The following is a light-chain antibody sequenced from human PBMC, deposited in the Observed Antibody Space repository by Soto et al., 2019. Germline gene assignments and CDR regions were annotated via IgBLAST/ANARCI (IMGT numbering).Light chain of an antibody. CDR1: QSISRW. CDR2: DAT. V-gene: IGKV1-5*01. CDR3: PQYSSYWT. Sequence: DIQITQSPSTLSASVGDRVTITCRASQSISRWFAWYQQKPVKAPKLLIHDATSLESGVPSSFSGSGSATEFTLTIRSMKPDDFATYYCPQYSSYWTVAPGTQVEIK. J-gene: IGKJ1*01.